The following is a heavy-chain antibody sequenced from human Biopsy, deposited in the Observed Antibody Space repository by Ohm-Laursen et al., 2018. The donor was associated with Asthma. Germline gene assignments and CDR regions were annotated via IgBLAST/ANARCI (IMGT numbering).Heavy chain of an antibody. D-gene: IGHD3-3*01. CDR2: INTNTGNP. V-gene: IGHV7-4-1*02. CDR3: ARMISYYDEMRDPYFDS. J-gene: IGHJ4*02. CDR1: GYSLTRKA. Sequence: ASVTVSCNASGYSLTRKAINWVRQAPGQGLEWMGWINTNTGNPTYAQGFTGRYVFSVDTSINAAHLQISSLKAEDTAVYYCARMISYYDEMRDPYFDSWGQGTLVTVSS.